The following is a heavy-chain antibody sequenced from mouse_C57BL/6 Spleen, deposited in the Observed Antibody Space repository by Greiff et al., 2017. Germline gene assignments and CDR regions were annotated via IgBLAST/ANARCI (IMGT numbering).Heavy chain of an antibody. J-gene: IGHJ3*01. D-gene: IGHD1-2*01. V-gene: IGHV14-3*01. CDR2: IDPANGNT. Sequence: VQLQQSVAELVRPGASVKLSCTASGFNIKNTYMHWVKQRPEQGLEWIGRIDPANGNTKYAPKFQGKATLTEDPSSNTAYLPLSSLTAEDAAIDDCARHNYGITLAYWGQGTLVTVAA. CDR3: ARHNYGITLAY. CDR1: GFNIKNTY.